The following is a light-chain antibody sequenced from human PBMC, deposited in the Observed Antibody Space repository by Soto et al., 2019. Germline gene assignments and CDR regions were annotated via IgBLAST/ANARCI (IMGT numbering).Light chain of an antibody. Sequence: QSALTQPASVSGSPGQSITISCTGTSSDVGGYNYVSWYQQHPGKAPKLMIYEVSNRPSGVSNRFSGSKSGNTASLTISGLQAEDEADYYCSSYTSSTYVVFGGGTKLPS. CDR2: EVS. CDR3: SSYTSSTYVV. V-gene: IGLV2-14*01. CDR1: SSDVGGYNY. J-gene: IGLJ2*01.